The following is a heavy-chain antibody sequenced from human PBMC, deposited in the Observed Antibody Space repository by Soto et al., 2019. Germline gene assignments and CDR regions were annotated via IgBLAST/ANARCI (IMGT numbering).Heavy chain of an antibody. D-gene: IGHD6-13*01. CDR1: GGSISSGGYY. Sequence: QVQLQESGPGLVKPSQTLSLTCTVSGGSISSGGYYWSWIRQHPGKGLEWIGYIYYSGSTYYNPSLKSRVTISVDTSKNQFSLKLSSVTAADTAVYYCARGLGGVLAAAGKGNWFDPWGQGTLVTVSS. CDR3: ARGLGGVLAAAGKGNWFDP. V-gene: IGHV4-31*03. CDR2: IYYSGST. J-gene: IGHJ5*02.